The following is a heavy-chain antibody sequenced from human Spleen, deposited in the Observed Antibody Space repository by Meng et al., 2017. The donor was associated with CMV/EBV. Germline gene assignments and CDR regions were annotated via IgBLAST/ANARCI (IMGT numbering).Heavy chain of an antibody. D-gene: IGHD6-19*01. CDR3: ARGSEGDYYYYGMDV. Sequence: GESLKISCAASGFTFSTYWMSWVRQAPGKGLEWVANIKEDGSDKYYVDSVKGRFTLSRDNAKNSLYLQMNSLRAEDTAVYYCARGSEGDYYYYGMDVWGQGTTVTVSS. CDR2: IKEDGSDK. CDR1: GFTFSTYW. V-gene: IGHV3-7*01. J-gene: IGHJ6*02.